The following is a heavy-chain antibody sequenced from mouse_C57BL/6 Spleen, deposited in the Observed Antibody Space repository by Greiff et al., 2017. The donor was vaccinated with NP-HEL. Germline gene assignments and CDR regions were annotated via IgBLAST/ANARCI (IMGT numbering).Heavy chain of an antibody. Sequence: QVQLKQPGAELVRPGSSVKLSCKASGYTFTSYWMDWVKQRPGQGLEWIGNIYPSDSETHYNQKFKDKATLTVDKSSSTAYMQLSSLTSEDSAVYYCARNYDYDSYWYFDVWGTGTTVTVSS. CDR2: IYPSDSET. V-gene: IGHV1-61*01. D-gene: IGHD2-4*01. J-gene: IGHJ1*03. CDR1: GYTFTSYW. CDR3: ARNYDYDSYWYFDV.